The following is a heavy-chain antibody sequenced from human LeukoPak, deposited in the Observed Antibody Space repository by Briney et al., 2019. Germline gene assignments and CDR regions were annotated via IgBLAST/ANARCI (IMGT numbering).Heavy chain of an antibody. CDR3: ARGRVDFYYDSSGYSLPFDY. CDR1: GFTFSSYS. D-gene: IGHD3-22*01. V-gene: IGHV3-21*01. Sequence: GGSLRLSCAASGFTFSSYSMNWVRQAPGKGLEWVSSISSSSSYIYYADSVKGRFTISRDNAKNSLYLQMNSLRAEDTAVYYCARGRVDFYYDSSGYSLPFDYWGQGTLATVSS. J-gene: IGHJ4*02. CDR2: ISSSSSYI.